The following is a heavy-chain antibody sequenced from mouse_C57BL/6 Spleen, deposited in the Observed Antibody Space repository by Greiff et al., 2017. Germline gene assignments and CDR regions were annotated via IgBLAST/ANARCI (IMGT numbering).Heavy chain of an antibody. V-gene: IGHV1-22*01. J-gene: IGHJ3*01. D-gene: IGHD2-2*01. CDR2: INPNNGGT. Sequence: EVQLQQSGPELVKPGASVKMSCKASGYTFTDYNMHWVKQSHGKSLEWIGYINPNNGGTSYNQKFKGKATLTVNKSSSTAYMELRSLTSEDSAVYYCARAPIYYGYDGFAYWGQGTLVTVSA. CDR1: GYTFTDYN. CDR3: ARAPIYYGYDGFAY.